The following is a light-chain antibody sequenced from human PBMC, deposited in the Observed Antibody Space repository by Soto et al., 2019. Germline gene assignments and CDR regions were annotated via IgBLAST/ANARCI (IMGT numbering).Light chain of an antibody. CDR1: QSVGNY. CDR3: QQRRSWQVT. CDR2: DAS. V-gene: IGKV3-11*01. Sequence: EIVLTQSPATLSLSPGERATLSCRASQSVGNYLAWYQLKPGQAPRLLIYDASNRATGIPDRFSGSGSGTNFTLTISSLEPEDFAVYYCQQRRSWQVTFGQGTRLEIK. J-gene: IGKJ5*01.